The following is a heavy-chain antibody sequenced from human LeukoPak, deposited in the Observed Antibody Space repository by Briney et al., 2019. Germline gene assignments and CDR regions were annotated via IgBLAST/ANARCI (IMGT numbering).Heavy chain of an antibody. CDR2: IKSKTDGGTT. CDR1: GFTFSNAW. Sequence: PGGSLRLSCAASGFTFSNAWMSWVGQAPGKGLEWVGRIKSKTDGGTTDYAAPVKGRFTISRDDSKNTLYLQMNSLKTEDTAVYYCTTDPNYYDSSGPPRWGQGTLVTVSS. V-gene: IGHV3-15*01. J-gene: IGHJ4*02. D-gene: IGHD3-22*01. CDR3: TTDPNYYDSSGPPR.